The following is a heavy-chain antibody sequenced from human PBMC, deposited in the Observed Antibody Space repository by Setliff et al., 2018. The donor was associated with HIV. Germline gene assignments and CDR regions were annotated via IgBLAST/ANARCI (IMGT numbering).Heavy chain of an antibody. V-gene: IGHV5-51*01. CDR3: ATVEHNVGQEYFQH. J-gene: IGHJ1*01. CDR2: IYPADSDT. CDR1: GYNFTSFW. D-gene: IGHD1-1*01. Sequence: GESLKISCKGSGYNFTSFWIAWVRQMPGKGLEWMGIIYPADSDTRYSPSFQGQVTISADKSISTAFLQWRSLKASDTAMYYCATVEHNVGQEYFQHWGQGTLVTVSS.